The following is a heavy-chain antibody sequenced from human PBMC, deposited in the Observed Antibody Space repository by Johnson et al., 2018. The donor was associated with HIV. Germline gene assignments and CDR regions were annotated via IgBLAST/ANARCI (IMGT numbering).Heavy chain of an antibody. Sequence: VQLVESLGGLVQPGGSLRLSCAASGFTVSSNYMSWVRQAPGKGLEWVSVIYSGGSTYYADSVKGRFTISRDNSKNTLYLQMNSLRAEDTAVYYCARLPSGYSRDDFDIWGQGTMVTVSS. CDR2: IYSGGST. V-gene: IGHV3-66*02. J-gene: IGHJ3*02. CDR3: ARLPSGYSRDDFDI. D-gene: IGHD5-18*01. CDR1: GFTVSSNY.